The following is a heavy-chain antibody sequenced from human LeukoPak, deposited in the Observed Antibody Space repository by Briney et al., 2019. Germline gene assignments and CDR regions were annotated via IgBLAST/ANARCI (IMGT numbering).Heavy chain of an antibody. V-gene: IGHV3-30*02. CDR1: GVTFSSFG. CDR3: AKDRVLQRNTLVRGDMKGFDN. J-gene: IGHJ4*02. Sequence: PGGSLRLSCAATGVTFSSFGMHWVRQSPGKGLEWVALIRHDGTNIYYADSVKGRFTISRDNSKNTLYLQMKSLRPEDTAVYYCAKDRVLQRNTLVRGDMKGFDNWSQGTLVTVSS. D-gene: IGHD3-10*01. CDR2: IRHDGTNI.